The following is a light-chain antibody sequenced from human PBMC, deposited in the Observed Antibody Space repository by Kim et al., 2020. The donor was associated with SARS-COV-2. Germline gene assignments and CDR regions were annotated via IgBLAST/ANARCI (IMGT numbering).Light chain of an antibody. CDR2: RNN. CDR3: SAWDDSLSTWV. V-gene: IGLV10-54*04. CDR1: AKHGGNQG. J-gene: IGLJ3*02. Sequence: RRTAAPHCTGNAKHGGNQGAAWLQQHQGHPPKLLSYRNNNRPSGISDRFSASRSGNTASLTITGLQPEDEADYYCSAWDDSLSTWVFGEGTQLTVL.